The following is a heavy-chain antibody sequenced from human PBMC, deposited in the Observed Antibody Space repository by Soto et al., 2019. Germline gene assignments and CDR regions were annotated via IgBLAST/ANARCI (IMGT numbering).Heavy chain of an antibody. CDR1: GFSFSGYW. D-gene: IGHD3-16*01. V-gene: IGHV3-74*01. CDR2: INSAGPYT. Sequence: EVQLVESGGGLVQPGGSLRLSCAASGFSFSGYWMHWVRQVPGQAPTWVSRINSAGPYTDSADSVRGRFTISKDTASNTLYLQMTSLRVEDTAVYYCTRALDGMIPTAFWGQGTLVTVSS. J-gene: IGHJ4*02. CDR3: TRALDGMIPTAF.